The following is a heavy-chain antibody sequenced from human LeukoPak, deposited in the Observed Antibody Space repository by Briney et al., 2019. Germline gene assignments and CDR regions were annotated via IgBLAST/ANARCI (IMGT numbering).Heavy chain of an antibody. V-gene: IGHV1-46*01. CDR1: GYTFTTYP. J-gene: IGHJ4*02. CDR3: ARDQEGFDY. CDR2: IYPRDGST. Sequence: ASVKVSCKTSGYTFTTYPIYWVRQAPGQGLEWMGMIYPRDGSTSYAQKFQGRVTVTRDTSTSTVHMELSGLRSEDTAVYYCARDQEGFDYWGQGTLVTVSS.